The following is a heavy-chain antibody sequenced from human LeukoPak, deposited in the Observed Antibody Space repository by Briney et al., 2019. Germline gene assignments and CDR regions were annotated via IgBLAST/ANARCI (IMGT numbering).Heavy chain of an antibody. Sequence: PGGSLRLSCAASGFTFSSNSMNWVRQAPGKGLEWVSSISSSSSYIYYADSVKGRFTISRDNAKNSLYLQMNSLRAEDTAVYYCARGQDYGDYDYYYYYYMDVWGKGTTVTISS. D-gene: IGHD4-17*01. J-gene: IGHJ6*03. V-gene: IGHV3-21*01. CDR2: ISSSSSYI. CDR3: ARGQDYGDYDYYYYYYMDV. CDR1: GFTFSSNS.